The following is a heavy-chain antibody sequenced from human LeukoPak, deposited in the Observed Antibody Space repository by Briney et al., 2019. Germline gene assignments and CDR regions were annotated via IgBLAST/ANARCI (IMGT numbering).Heavy chain of an antibody. CDR2: IIPIFGTA. D-gene: IGHD2-2*02. V-gene: IGHV1-69*13. CDR3: ARSLSPGSLYLVFDP. J-gene: IGHJ5*02. Sequence: ASVKVSCKASGGTLSSYAISWVRQAPGQGLEWMGGIIPIFGTANYAQKFQGRVTITADESTSTAYMELSSLRSEDTAVYYCARSLSPGSLYLVFDPWGQGTLVTVSS. CDR1: GGTLSSYA.